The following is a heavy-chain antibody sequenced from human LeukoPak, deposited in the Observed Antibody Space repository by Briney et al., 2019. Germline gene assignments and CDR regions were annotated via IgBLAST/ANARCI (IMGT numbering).Heavy chain of an antibody. Sequence: GGSLRLSCAASGFTFSTYSMNWVRQAPGKGLEWVSSISSSSTYIYYADSVKGRFTISRDNAKNSLYLQMNSLRAEDTAVYYCARAGCSSTSCYNYYYSMDVWGQGTTVTVSS. J-gene: IGHJ6*02. V-gene: IGHV3-21*01. CDR3: ARAGCSSTSCYNYYYSMDV. CDR2: ISSSSTYI. CDR1: GFTFSTYS. D-gene: IGHD2-2*02.